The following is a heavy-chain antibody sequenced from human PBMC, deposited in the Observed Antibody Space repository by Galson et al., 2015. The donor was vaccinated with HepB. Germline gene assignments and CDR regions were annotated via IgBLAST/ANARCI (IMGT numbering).Heavy chain of an antibody. Sequence: SLRLSCAASGFTFSTYWMYWVRQAPGKGLEWVAAIKTDGSDKYYADSVKGRCTISRDNADNSLYLQINSLRNEDTAVYYCAKDHITGWSVYSWGQGTLVTVSS. CDR3: AKDHITGWSVYS. J-gene: IGHJ4*02. CDR2: IKTDGSDK. CDR1: GFTFSTYW. V-gene: IGHV3-7*03. D-gene: IGHD3-3*01.